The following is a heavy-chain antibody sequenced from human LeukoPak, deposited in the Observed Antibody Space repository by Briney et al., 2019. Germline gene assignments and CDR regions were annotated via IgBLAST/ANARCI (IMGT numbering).Heavy chain of an antibody. Sequence: SETLSLTCAVYGGSFSGYYWSWIRQPPGKGLEWIGEINHSGSTNYNPSLKSRVTISVDTSKNQFSLKLSSVTAADTAVYYCARVVVPAAIDYWGQGTLVTVSS. D-gene: IGHD2-2*01. CDR1: GGSFSGYY. CDR2: INHSGST. V-gene: IGHV4-34*01. J-gene: IGHJ4*02. CDR3: ARVVVPAAIDY.